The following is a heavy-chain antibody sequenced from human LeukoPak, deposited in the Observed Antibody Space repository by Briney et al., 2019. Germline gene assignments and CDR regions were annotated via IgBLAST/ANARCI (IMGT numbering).Heavy chain of an antibody. Sequence: NSSETLSLTCSVSAGSISSSSWWSWVRQSPVKGLEWIGEIYLYGTTNYNPSLKSRVTMSVDRSKNQFSLKLSSVTAADTAVYYCARQKWEQQGRDYYFNGLDVWGPGTTVTVSS. CDR2: IYLYGTT. J-gene: IGHJ6*02. D-gene: IGHD1-26*01. V-gene: IGHV4-4*02. CDR1: AGSISSSSW. CDR3: ARQKWEQQGRDYYFNGLDV.